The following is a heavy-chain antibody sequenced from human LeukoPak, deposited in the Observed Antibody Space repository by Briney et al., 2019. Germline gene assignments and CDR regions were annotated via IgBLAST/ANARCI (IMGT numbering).Heavy chain of an antibody. V-gene: IGHV3-53*01. D-gene: IGHD3-10*01. Sequence: GGSLRLSCAASGFTVSSNYMSWVRQAPGKGLEWVSVIYSGGSTYYADSVKGRFTISRDNSKNTLYLQMNSLRAEDTAVYYCARVEFRAVGDYWGQGTLVTVSS. CDR1: GFTVSSNY. CDR2: IYSGGST. J-gene: IGHJ4*02. CDR3: ARVEFRAVGDY.